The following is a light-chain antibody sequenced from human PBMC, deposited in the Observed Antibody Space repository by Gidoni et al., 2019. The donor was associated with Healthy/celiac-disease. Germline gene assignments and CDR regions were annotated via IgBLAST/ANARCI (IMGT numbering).Light chain of an antibody. J-gene: IGKJ3*01. Sequence: EIVLTQSPATLSLFPGERATLSCRASQSVSSYLAWYQQKPGQAPRLLIYDASNRATGIPARFSGSGSGTDFTLTISSLEPEDFAVYYCQQQITFXPXTKVEIK. CDR2: DAS. V-gene: IGKV3-11*01. CDR3: QQQIT. CDR1: QSVSSY.